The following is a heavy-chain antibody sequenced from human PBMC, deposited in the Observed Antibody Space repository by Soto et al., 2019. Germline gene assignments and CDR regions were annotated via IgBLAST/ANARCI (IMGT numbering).Heavy chain of an antibody. J-gene: IGHJ3*02. Sequence: EVQLVESGGGVVQPGGSLRLSCVASGFTFSMSVMHWVRQAPGAGLEWVSGIGTGDDTYYAESVKGRFTISRANAENSLYLQMNGLRAGDTAVYYCTREGPNWAFDIWGQGKMVTVSS. CDR1: GFTFSMSV. CDR3: TREGPNWAFDI. V-gene: IGHV3-13*01. D-gene: IGHD2-8*01. CDR2: IGTGDDT.